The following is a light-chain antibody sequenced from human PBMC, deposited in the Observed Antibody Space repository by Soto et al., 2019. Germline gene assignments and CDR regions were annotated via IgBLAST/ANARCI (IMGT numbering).Light chain of an antibody. V-gene: IGKV3-20*01. J-gene: IGKJ1*01. CDR2: GAS. CDR1: QRVSSY. Sequence: EIVLTQSPGTLSLSPGERATLSCRASQRVSSYLAWYQQKPGQAPRLLIYGASSRATGIPNRFSGSGSGTDFTLTISSLQPEDFATYYCQKSYSTPRTXGQGTKVDIK. CDR3: QKSYSTPRT.